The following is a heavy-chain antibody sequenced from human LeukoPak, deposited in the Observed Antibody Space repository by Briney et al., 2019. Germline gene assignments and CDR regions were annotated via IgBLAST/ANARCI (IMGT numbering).Heavy chain of an antibody. CDR1: GGSISSYY. J-gene: IGHJ4*02. CDR2: IYYSGST. V-gene: IGHV4-59*01. D-gene: IGHD2-15*01. Sequence: SETLSLTCTVSGGSISSYYWSWIRQPPGKGLEWIGYIYYSGSTNYNPSLKSRVTISVDTSKNQFSLKLSSVTAADTAVYYCARRRSGGRDPTYYFDYWGQGTLVTVSS. CDR3: ARRRSGGRDPTYYFDY.